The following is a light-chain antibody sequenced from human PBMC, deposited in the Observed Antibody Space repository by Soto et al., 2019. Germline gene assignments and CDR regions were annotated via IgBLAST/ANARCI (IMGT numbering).Light chain of an antibody. CDR2: GAS. J-gene: IGKJ2*01. V-gene: IGKV3-20*01. CDR3: QQYGRSPPFT. Sequence: IVLTQSPGTLSLSPGEGATLSCRASQSVSSTYIAWYQQNPGQAPRLLIYGASSRATGIPDRFSGSGSGTDFTLTISRLEPEDFAVYFCQQYGRSPPFTFGQGTKVDIK. CDR1: QSVSSTY.